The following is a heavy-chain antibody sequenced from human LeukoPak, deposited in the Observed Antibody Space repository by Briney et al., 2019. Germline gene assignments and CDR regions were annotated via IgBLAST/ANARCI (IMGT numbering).Heavy chain of an antibody. Sequence: GGSLRLSCAASGFIVSHNYMTWVRQAPGKGLEWISVIYIDGTTYYADSVKGRFTISRDNSKNTLYLQMSSLRADDTAVYYCSKKGQSEDYGKPGWGQGTLVTVSS. V-gene: IGHV3-53*01. CDR1: GFIVSHNY. CDR2: IYIDGTT. D-gene: IGHD4-17*01. CDR3: SKKGQSEDYGKPG. J-gene: IGHJ4*02.